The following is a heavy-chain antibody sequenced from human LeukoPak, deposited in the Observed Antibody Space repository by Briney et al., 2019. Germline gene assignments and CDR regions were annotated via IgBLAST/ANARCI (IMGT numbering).Heavy chain of an antibody. Sequence: SETLSLTCTVSGGSISSSSYYWGWIRQPPGKGLEWIGSIYYSGSTYYNPSLKSRVTISVDTSKNQFSLKLSSVTAADTAVYYCARAPHELPFDSWGQGTLVTVSS. D-gene: IGHD1-26*01. CDR2: IYYSGST. CDR1: GGSISSSSYY. CDR3: ARAPHELPFDS. J-gene: IGHJ4*02. V-gene: IGHV4-39*01.